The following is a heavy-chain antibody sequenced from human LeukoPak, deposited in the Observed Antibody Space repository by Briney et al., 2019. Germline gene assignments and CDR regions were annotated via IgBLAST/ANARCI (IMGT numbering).Heavy chain of an antibody. CDR2: INTDGRTT. V-gene: IGHV3-74*01. D-gene: IGHD5-18*01. Sequence: GPLSLSFAASGFPFISYWVHWGRQAPGKGLVWVSRINTDGRTTNYADSVKGRFTISRDNAKNTLYLQMASLRAEDTAMYYCARGVSYSNDYGGQGTLVPVSS. J-gene: IGHJ4*02. CDR1: GFPFISYW. CDR3: ARGVSYSNDY.